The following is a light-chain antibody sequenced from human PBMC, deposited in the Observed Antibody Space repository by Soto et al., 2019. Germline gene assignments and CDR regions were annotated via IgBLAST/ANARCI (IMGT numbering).Light chain of an antibody. V-gene: IGKV3-20*01. Sequence: EIVLTQSPGTLSLSPGERATLSCRASQSVSSSYLSWYQQKPGQAPRLLIYGASSRATGIPDRFSGSGSGTDFTLTSSRLEPEDFAVYYCRQYGSSRTFGQGNKVEIK. CDR2: GAS. J-gene: IGKJ1*01. CDR3: RQYGSSRT. CDR1: QSVSSSY.